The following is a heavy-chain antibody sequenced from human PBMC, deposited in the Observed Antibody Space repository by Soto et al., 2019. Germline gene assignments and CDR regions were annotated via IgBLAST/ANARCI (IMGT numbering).Heavy chain of an antibody. CDR2: LYSDGDT. J-gene: IGHJ5*02. CDR1: EFTVSTYY. Sequence: GGSLRLSCAASEFTVSTYYMSWVRQAPGKGLEWVSILYSDGDTYYADSVRGRFTISRENFENTLYLQMNTLRSEDTAVYYCAGESIAAAGPNNDFDPWGQGTLVTVSS. CDR3: AGESIAAAGPNNDFDP. V-gene: IGHV3-53*05. D-gene: IGHD6-13*01.